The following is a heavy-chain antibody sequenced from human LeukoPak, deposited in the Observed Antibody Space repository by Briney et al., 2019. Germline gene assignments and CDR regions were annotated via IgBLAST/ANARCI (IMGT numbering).Heavy chain of an antibody. J-gene: IGHJ4*02. Sequence: GGSLRLSCAASGFTFSSYWMSWVRQAPGKGLEWVANIKQDGSEKYYVDSVKGRFTISRDNAKNSLYLQMNSLRAEDTAVYYCARESDSSSSEFDYWGQGTLVTVSS. CDR1: GFTFSSYW. CDR3: ARESDSSSSEFDY. V-gene: IGHV3-7*01. CDR2: IKQDGSEK. D-gene: IGHD6-6*01.